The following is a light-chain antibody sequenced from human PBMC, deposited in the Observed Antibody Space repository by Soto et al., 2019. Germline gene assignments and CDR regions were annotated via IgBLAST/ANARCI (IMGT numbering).Light chain of an antibody. CDR2: AAS. V-gene: IGKV1-5*01. CDR1: QSISSW. Sequence: DIQMTQSPSTLSASVGDRVTITCRASQSISSWLAWYQQKPGKAPKLLIYAASSLEIGFPSRFSGSGSGTDFTLTISRLQPAEFETDYYPQYNSYHTFGQGTQLEIK. J-gene: IGKJ2*01. CDR3: PQYNSYHT.